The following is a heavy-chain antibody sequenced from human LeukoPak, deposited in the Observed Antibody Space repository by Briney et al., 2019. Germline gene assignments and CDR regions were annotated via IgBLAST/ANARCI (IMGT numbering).Heavy chain of an antibody. J-gene: IGHJ6*03. Sequence: GSLRLSCAASGFTFSSYWMSWVRQAPGKGLEWVSYISSSSSTIYYADSAKGRFTISRDNAKNSLYLQMNSLRAEDTAVYYCARYRWFGEPDMDVWGKGTTVTVSS. CDR2: ISSSSSTI. D-gene: IGHD3-10*01. CDR1: GFTFSSYW. CDR3: ARYRWFGEPDMDV. V-gene: IGHV3-48*04.